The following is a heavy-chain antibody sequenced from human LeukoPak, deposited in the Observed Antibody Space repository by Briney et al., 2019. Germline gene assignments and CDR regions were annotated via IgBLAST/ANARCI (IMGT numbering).Heavy chain of an antibody. CDR2: INHSGST. D-gene: IGHD3-10*01. CDR1: GGSFSGYY. V-gene: IGHV4-34*01. J-gene: IGHJ4*02. Sequence: SETLSLTCAVYGGSFSGYYWSWIRQPPGKGLEWIGEINHSGSTNYNPSLKSRVTISVDTSKNQFSLKLSSVTAADTAVYYCARPSVYGPGSYGYWGQGTLVTVSS. CDR3: ARPSVYGPGSYGY.